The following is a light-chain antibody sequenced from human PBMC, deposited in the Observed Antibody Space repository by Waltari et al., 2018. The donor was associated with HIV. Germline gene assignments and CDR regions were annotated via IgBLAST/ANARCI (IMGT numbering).Light chain of an antibody. J-gene: IGLJ3*02. CDR2: MNN. Sequence: QSGLTQPPSVSTSLRQTAILTCVGDINNVGNQGAAWLQQHQGRPPKLLSYMNNNRPSGVSGRFSSSRSADTAYLSISLLQSDDEADYFCSSWDSSLSAWVFGGGTRLTVL. CDR3: SSWDSSLSAWV. V-gene: IGLV10-54*01. CDR1: INNVGNQG.